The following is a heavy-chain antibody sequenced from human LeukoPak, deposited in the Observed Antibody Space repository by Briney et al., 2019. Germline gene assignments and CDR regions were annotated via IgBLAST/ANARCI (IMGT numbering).Heavy chain of an antibody. Sequence: PSETLSLTCTVSGGSINSDYWSWIRQPPGKGLEWLGYIYYTGSTKYIPSLNSRVTMSIDTSKNQFSLKLSSVTAADTAVYYCARFSGYIDYWGQGTLVTVSS. V-gene: IGHV4-59*01. CDR2: IYYTGST. CDR1: GGSINSDY. CDR3: ARFSGYIDY. D-gene: IGHD3-10*01. J-gene: IGHJ4*02.